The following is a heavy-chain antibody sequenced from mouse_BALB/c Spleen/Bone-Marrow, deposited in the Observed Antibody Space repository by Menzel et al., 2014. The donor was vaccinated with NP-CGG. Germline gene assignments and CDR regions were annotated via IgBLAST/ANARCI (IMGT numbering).Heavy chain of an antibody. V-gene: IGHV2-3*01. CDR3: AKGEYAKRYYAMDY. CDR1: GFSLTGYG. D-gene: IGHD2-10*02. J-gene: IGHJ4*01. CDR2: IWGDGST. Sequence: VKLVESGPGLVAPSQSLSITCTVSGFSLTGYGVSWVRQSPGKGLEWLGVIWGDGSTNYHSALISRLSISKDNSKSQLFLKLNSLQTDDTATYYCAKGEYAKRYYAMDYWGQGTSVTVSS.